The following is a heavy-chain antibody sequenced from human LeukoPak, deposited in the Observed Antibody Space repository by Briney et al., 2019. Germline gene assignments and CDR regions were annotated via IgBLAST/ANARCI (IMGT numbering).Heavy chain of an antibody. CDR1: GFAFSSYW. V-gene: IGHV3-7*01. D-gene: IGHD4-17*01. CDR2: IKQDGSEK. J-gene: IGHJ4*02. Sequence: GGSLRLSCGASGFAFSSYWMSWVRQAPGKGLEWVAKIKQDGSEKYYVESVKGRFTLSRDNAKNSLYLRMNSLRAEDTAVYYCAKGVTTFPFDYWGQGTLVTVSS. CDR3: AKGVTTFPFDY.